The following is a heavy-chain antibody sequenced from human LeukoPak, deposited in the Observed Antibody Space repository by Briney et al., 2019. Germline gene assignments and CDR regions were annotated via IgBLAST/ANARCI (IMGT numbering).Heavy chain of an antibody. V-gene: IGHV4-4*07. D-gene: IGHD2-15*01. CDR2: IYSSGST. Sequence: SXXLSLTCTVSGGSISSYYWSWIRQPAGKGVEWIGRIYSSGSTNYNPSLKRRVTISLDTSKNQFSLKLSSVTAADTAVYYCARAVVVVAATNWFDPWGQGTLVTISS. CDR3: ARAVVVVAATNWFDP. J-gene: IGHJ5*02. CDR1: GGSISSYY.